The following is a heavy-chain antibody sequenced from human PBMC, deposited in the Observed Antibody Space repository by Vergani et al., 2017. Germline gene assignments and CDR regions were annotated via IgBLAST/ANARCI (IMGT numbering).Heavy chain of an antibody. D-gene: IGHD5/OR15-5a*01. V-gene: IGHV4-39*01. J-gene: IGHJ3*02. CDR1: GGSISSNFYY. CDR3: AKPVGTSAIMDGYTM. CDR2: ISSSGSS. Sequence: QLHLQESGPGLVKPSETLSLTCTVSGGSISSNFYYWGWIRQSPGKGLEWIGSISSSGSSYSNPSLQSRVTMSVDTSTNQVSLRLSSVTAADTALYYCAKPVGTSAIMDGYTMWGQGTMVTVS.